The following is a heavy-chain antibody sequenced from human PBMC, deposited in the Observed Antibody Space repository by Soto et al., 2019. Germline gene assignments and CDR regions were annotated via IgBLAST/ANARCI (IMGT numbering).Heavy chain of an antibody. Sequence: ASVKVSCKASGYTFTGYYMHWVRQAPGQGLERIGWINPNSGGTNYAQKFQGWVTMPRDTSISTAYVELSRLRSDDTAVYYCARDNLHSMATNGGYYYYGMDVWGQGTTVTVSS. J-gene: IGHJ6*02. CDR1: GYTFTGYY. D-gene: IGHD5-12*01. V-gene: IGHV1-2*04. CDR3: ARDNLHSMATNGGYYYYGMDV. CDR2: INPNSGGT.